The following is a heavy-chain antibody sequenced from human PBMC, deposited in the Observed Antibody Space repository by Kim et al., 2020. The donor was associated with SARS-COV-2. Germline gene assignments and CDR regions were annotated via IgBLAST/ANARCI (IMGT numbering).Heavy chain of an antibody. J-gene: IGHJ4*02. CDR3: ARAANIVVVPAALDY. V-gene: IGHV1-46*01. CDR1: GYTFTSYY. Sequence: ASVKVSCKASGYTFTSYYMHWVRQAPGQGLEWMGIINPSGGSTSYAQKFQGRVTMTRDTSTSTVYMELSSLRSEDTAVYYCARAANIVVVPAALDYWGQGTLVTVSS. CDR2: INPSGGST. D-gene: IGHD2-2*01.